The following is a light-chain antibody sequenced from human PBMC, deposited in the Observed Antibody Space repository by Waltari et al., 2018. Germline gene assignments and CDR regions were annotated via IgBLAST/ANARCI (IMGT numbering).Light chain of an antibody. Sequence: EIVLTQSPATLSLSPGERATLSCRASQSVSSYLAWYQQKPGQDPRLLIYDASNRATGLPARFSGSGSGTDFTLTISSLDPEDFAVYDCQQRSNWPGTFGQGTKVEIK. CDR1: QSVSSY. CDR3: QQRSNWPGT. V-gene: IGKV3-11*01. J-gene: IGKJ1*01. CDR2: DAS.